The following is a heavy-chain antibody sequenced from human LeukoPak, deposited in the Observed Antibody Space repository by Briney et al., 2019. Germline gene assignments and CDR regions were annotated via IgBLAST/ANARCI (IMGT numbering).Heavy chain of an antibody. D-gene: IGHD3-10*01. V-gene: IGHV3-21*01. Sequence: GGSLRLSCAASGFTFSSYSMNWVRQAPGKGLEWVSSISSSSSYIYYADSVKGRFTISRDNAKNSLYLQMNSLRAEDTAVYYCARDQEGSGSYYNAPGFDYWGQGTLVTVSS. CDR2: ISSSSSYI. J-gene: IGHJ4*02. CDR1: GFTFSSYS. CDR3: ARDQEGSGSYYNAPGFDY.